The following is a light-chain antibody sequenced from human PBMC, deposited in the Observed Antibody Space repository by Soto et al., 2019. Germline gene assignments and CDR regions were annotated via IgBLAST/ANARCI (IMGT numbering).Light chain of an antibody. CDR1: QSLLHSNGYNY. CDR3: MQARQTPDT. J-gene: IGKJ2*01. V-gene: IGKV2-28*01. CDR2: LGS. Sequence: DIVMTQSPLSLPVTPGEPASISCRSSQSLLHSNGYNYLDWYLQKPGQSPQLLIYLGSNRASGVNDRFSSSGSGTNFTLKISRVEAEDVGFYYCMQARQTPDTFGQGTKIVIK.